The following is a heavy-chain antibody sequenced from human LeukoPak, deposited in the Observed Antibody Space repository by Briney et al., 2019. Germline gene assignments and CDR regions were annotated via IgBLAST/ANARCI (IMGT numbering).Heavy chain of an antibody. V-gene: IGHV1-2*02. CDR2: INPNSGGT. D-gene: IGHD3-3*01. Sequence: ASVKVSCKASGYTFTCYYMHWVRQAPGQGLEWMGWINPNSGGTNYAQKFQGRVTMTWDTSISTAYMELSRLRSDVTAVYYCARDVSYYDFWSGYYKVGYYYYYMDVWGKGTTVTVSS. J-gene: IGHJ6*03. CDR3: ARDVSYYDFWSGYYKVGYYYYYMDV. CDR1: GYTFTCYY.